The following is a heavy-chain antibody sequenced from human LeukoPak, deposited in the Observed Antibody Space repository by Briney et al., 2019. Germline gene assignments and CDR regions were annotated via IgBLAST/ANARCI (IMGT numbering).Heavy chain of an antibody. J-gene: IGHJ4*02. V-gene: IGHV1-8*01. D-gene: IGHD3-3*01. CDR2: MNPNSGNT. CDR1: GYTFTSYD. Sequence: ASVKVSCKASGYTFTSYDINWVRQATGQGLEWMGWMNPNSGNTGYAQKFQGRVTITRNTSISTAYMELSSLRSEDTAVYYCARGGYDFWSGYLPVDSTHPGDYWGQGTLVTVSS. CDR3: ARGGYDFWSGYLPVDSTHPGDY.